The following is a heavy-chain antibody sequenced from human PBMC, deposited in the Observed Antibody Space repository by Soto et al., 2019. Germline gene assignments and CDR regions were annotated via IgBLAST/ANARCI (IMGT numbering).Heavy chain of an antibody. CDR2: TYYMSKWYN. CDR3: ARVNYNNKWKSINPNDY. J-gene: IGHJ4*02. D-gene: IGHD1-20*01. V-gene: IGHV6-1*01. CDR1: GDIVSSNISS. Sequence: TLSLTCAISGDIVSSNISSWNCISQSPARGLEWLGRTYYMSKWYNDYAVSVKSRITINTDTYKNQFSLQLNSVTPEDTAVYYCARVNYNNKWKSINPNDYWGQRTLVTVSS.